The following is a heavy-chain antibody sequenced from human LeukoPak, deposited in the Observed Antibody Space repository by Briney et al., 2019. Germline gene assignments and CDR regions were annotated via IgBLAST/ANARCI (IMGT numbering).Heavy chain of an antibody. CDR1: GFTLSSYW. CDR2: INTDGRTI. V-gene: IGHV3-74*01. J-gene: IGHJ3*02. D-gene: IGHD6-13*01. Sequence: GGSLRLSCAASGFTLSSYWMHWVRQAPGKGLVWVSRINTDGRTINYADSVEGRFTISRDIAKNTLYLQMNSLRAEDTAVYYCVSVAAGTGSFDIWGQGTMVTVSS. CDR3: VSVAAGTGSFDI.